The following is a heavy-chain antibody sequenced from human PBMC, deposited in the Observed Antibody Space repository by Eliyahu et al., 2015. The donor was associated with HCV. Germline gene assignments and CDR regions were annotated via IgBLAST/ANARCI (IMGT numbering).Heavy chain of an antibody. V-gene: IGHV3-9*01. D-gene: IGHD1-26*01. CDR2: ISWNSGSI. Sequence: EVQLVESGGGSVQPGRSLRLSCVASGFKFDESAMHWVRQAPGKGLEWVSSISWNSGSIDYADSVKGRFTISRNSAKSSLYLQMNSLRADDTALYYCAKGCSGRDFCLFHIWGQGTMVTVSS. CDR1: GFKFDESA. J-gene: IGHJ3*02. CDR3: AKGCSGRDFCLFHI.